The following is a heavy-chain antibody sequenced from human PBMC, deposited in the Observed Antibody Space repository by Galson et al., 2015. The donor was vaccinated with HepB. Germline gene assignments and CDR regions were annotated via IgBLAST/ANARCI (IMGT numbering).Heavy chain of an antibody. CDR1: GFTFSGSA. Sequence: SLRLSCAASGFTFSGSAMHWVRQASGKGLEWVGRIRSKANSYATAYAASVKGRFTISRDDSKNTAYLQMNSLKTEDAAVYYCTRLDTAMVPRDYWGQGTLVTVSS. CDR2: IRSKANSYAT. CDR3: TRLDTAMVPRDY. D-gene: IGHD5-18*01. J-gene: IGHJ4*02. V-gene: IGHV3-73*01.